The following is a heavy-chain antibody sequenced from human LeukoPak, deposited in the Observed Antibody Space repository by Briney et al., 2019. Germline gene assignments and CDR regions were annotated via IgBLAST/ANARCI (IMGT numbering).Heavy chain of an antibody. CDR2: IYYSGST. J-gene: IGHJ4*02. CDR1: GGSISSYY. Sequence: KPPETLSLTCTVSGGSISSYYWSWIRQPPGKGLEWIGYIYYSGSTNYNPSLKSRVTISVDTSKNQFSLKLSSVTAADTAVYYCSGKGYSYGYLDYWGQGTLVTVSS. CDR3: SGKGYSYGYLDY. V-gene: IGHV4-59*01. D-gene: IGHD5-18*01.